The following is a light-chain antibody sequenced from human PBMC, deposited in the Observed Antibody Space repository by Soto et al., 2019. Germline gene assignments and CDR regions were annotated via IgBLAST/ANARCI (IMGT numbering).Light chain of an antibody. J-gene: IGKJ4*01. CDR2: AAS. CDR1: QDIRND. Sequence: AIQMTQSPSSLSASVGDRVTITCRASQDIRNDLGLYQQKPGKAPKLLIYAASSLQNDVPSRFSGSGSGTDFTLPITSLQSEDFATSYCMQDYVWPFSFGGGTRVEIK. V-gene: IGKV1-6*02. CDR3: MQDYVWPFS.